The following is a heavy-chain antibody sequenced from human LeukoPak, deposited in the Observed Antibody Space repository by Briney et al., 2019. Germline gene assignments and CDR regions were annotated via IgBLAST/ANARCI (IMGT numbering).Heavy chain of an antibody. CDR1: GGSISSSSYY. V-gene: IGHV4-39*07. CDR3: ARSPAYCGGDCSASDAFDI. Sequence: PSETLSLTCTVSGGSISSSSYYWGWIRQPPGKGLEWIGSIYYSGSTCYNPSLKSRVTISVDTSKNQFSLKLSSVTAADTAVYYCARSPAYCGGDCSASDAFDIWGQGTMVTVSS. D-gene: IGHD2-21*02. J-gene: IGHJ3*02. CDR2: IYYSGST.